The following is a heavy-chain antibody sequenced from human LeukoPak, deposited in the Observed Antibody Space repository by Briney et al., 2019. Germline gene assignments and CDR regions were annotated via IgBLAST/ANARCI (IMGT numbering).Heavy chain of an antibody. Sequence: SETLSLTCTVSGGSISSYYWRWLRQPAAKGMEWIGRIYTRGSTNYNASHKSRVSMSVDTSKNQFSLKLSSATAADAAVFYCARENSGSYREFDYWGQGTLVTVSS. D-gene: IGHD1-26*01. CDR2: IYTRGST. V-gene: IGHV4-4*07. J-gene: IGHJ4*02. CDR1: GGSISSYY. CDR3: ARENSGSYREFDY.